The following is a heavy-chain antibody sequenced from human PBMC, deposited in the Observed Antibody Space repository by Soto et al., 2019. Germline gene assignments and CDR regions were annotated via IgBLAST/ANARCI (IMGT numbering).Heavy chain of an antibody. Sequence: ASVKVSCKASGYTFTSYAMHWVRQAPGQRLEWMGWINAGNGNTKYSQKFQGRVTITRDTSASTAYMELSSLRSEDTAVYYCASQYYDFWSGPPDYYGMDVWGQGTTGTVAS. CDR1: GYTFTSYA. CDR2: INAGNGNT. D-gene: IGHD3-3*01. CDR3: ASQYYDFWSGPPDYYGMDV. J-gene: IGHJ6*02. V-gene: IGHV1-3*01.